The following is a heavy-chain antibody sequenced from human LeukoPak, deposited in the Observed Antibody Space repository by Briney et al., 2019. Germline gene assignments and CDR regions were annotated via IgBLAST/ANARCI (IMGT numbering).Heavy chain of an antibody. V-gene: IGHV4-30-4*01. Sequence: SETLSLTCPVSGGSISSGDYYWSWIRQPPVKGLEWIGYIYYSGSTYYNPSLKSRVTISVDTSKNQFSLKLSSVTAADTAVYYCARDSDYGGEDDPWGQGTLVTVSS. CDR2: IYYSGST. CDR3: ARDSDYGGEDDP. D-gene: IGHD4-23*01. J-gene: IGHJ5*02. CDR1: GGSISSGDYY.